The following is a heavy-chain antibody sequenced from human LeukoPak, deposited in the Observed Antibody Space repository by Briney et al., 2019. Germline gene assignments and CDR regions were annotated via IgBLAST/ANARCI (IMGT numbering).Heavy chain of an antibody. V-gene: IGHV3-30-3*01. D-gene: IGHD3-16*01. CDR3: AKDSYVNWFDP. J-gene: IGHJ5*02. CDR2: ISYDGSNK. Sequence: GGSLRLSCAASGFTFSSYAMHWVRQAPGKGLEWVAVISYDGSNKYYADSVKGRFTISRDNSKNTLYLQMNSLRAEDTAVYYCAKDSYVNWFDPWGQGTLVTVSS. CDR1: GFTFSSYA.